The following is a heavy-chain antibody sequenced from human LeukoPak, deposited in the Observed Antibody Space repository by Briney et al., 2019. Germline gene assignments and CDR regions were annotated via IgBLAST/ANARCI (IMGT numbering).Heavy chain of an antibody. CDR2: IYSGGST. CDR3: ARGAYSSSWWTAFDI. Sequence: GGSLRLSCAVSGFTVSDNYMTWVRQAPGKGLEWVSVIYSGGSTYYADSVTGRFTISRDNSKNTLYLQMNSLRVEDTAVYYCARGAYSSSWWTAFDIWGQGTMVTVSS. V-gene: IGHV3-53*01. D-gene: IGHD6-13*01. J-gene: IGHJ3*02. CDR1: GFTVSDNY.